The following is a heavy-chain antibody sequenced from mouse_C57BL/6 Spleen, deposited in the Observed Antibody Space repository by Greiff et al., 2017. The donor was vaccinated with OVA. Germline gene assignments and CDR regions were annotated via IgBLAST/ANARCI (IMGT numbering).Heavy chain of an antibody. Sequence: QVQLKESGPGLVQPSQSLSITCTVSGFSLTSYGVHWVRQSPGKGLEWLGVIWRGGSTDYNAAFMSRLSITKDNSKSQVFFKMNSLQADDTAIYYCAKKGGSNYVDAMDYWGQGTSVTVSS. J-gene: IGHJ4*01. CDR1: GFSLTSYG. CDR2: IWRGGST. D-gene: IGHD2-5*01. CDR3: AKKGGSNYVDAMDY. V-gene: IGHV2-5*01.